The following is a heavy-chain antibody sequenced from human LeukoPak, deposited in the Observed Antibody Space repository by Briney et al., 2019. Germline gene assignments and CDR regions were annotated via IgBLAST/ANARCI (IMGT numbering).Heavy chain of an antibody. CDR2: KKQDGSEK. CDR3: ARGGSSWYLPPYYFDY. CDR1: GFTFSSYW. J-gene: IGHJ4*02. V-gene: IGHV3-7*01. Sequence: GGSLRLSCAASGFTFSSYWMSWVRQAPGKGLEWVANKKQDGSEKYYVDSVKGRFTISRDNAKNSLYLQMNSLRAEDTAVYYCARGGSSWYLPPYYFDYWGQGTLVTVSS. D-gene: IGHD6-13*01.